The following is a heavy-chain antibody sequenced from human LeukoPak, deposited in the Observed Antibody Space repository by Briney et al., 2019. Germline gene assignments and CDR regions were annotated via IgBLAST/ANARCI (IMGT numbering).Heavy chain of an antibody. Sequence: SETLSLTCAVYGGSFSSYYWSWIRQPAGKGLEWIGRIYTSGSTNYNPSLKSRVTMSVDTSKNQFSLKLSSVTAADTAVYYCASTLYSSTWWAFDIWGQGTMVTVSS. CDR2: IYTSGST. V-gene: IGHV4-59*10. CDR3: ASTLYSSTWWAFDI. D-gene: IGHD6-13*01. CDR1: GGSFSSYY. J-gene: IGHJ3*02.